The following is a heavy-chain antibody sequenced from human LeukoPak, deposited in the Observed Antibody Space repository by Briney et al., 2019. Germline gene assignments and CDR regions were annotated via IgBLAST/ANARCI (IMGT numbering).Heavy chain of an antibody. CDR3: AREVDGAFDM. CDR1: GFTISSYS. V-gene: IGHV3-21*01. Sequence: PGGSLRLSCVASGFTISSYSMNWVRQAPGKGLEWVSSISENSKDIFYVDSLKGRFTISRDNAKNSLYLQMNSLRADDTAVYYCAREVDGAFDMWGQGTMVTVSS. J-gene: IGHJ3*02. CDR2: ISENSKDI.